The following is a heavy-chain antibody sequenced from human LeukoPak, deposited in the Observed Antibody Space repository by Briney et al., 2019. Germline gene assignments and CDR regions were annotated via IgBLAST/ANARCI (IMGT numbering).Heavy chain of an antibody. V-gene: IGHV1-69*13. Sequence: GASVKVSCKASGGTFSSYAISWVRQAPEQGLEWMGGIIPIFGTANYAQKFQGRVTITADESTSTAYMELSSLRSEDTAVYYCARLRYSSGWLNEYYFDYWGQGTLVTVSS. J-gene: IGHJ4*02. CDR2: IIPIFGTA. CDR3: ARLRYSSGWLNEYYFDY. D-gene: IGHD6-19*01. CDR1: GGTFSSYA.